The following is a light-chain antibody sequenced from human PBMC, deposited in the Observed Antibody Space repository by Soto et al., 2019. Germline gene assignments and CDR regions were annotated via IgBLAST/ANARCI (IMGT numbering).Light chain of an antibody. Sequence: EIVLTQSPATLSLSPGERATLSCRASQSVSSYLAWYQQKPGQAPRLLIYDASNRATGIPARFSGSGSGTDFTLTISSLEHEDFPVYNCRQRSYWPTHTFGGRTKVVIK. J-gene: IGKJ4*01. CDR2: DAS. V-gene: IGKV3-11*01. CDR1: QSVSSY. CDR3: RQRSYWPTHT.